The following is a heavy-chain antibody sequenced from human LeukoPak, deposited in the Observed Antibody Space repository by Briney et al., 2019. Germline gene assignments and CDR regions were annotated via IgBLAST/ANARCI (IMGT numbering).Heavy chain of an antibody. CDR1: GFTFSSYS. CDR2: ISSSSYI. Sequence: GGSLRLSCAASGFTFSSYSMNWVRQAPGKGLEWVSSISSSSYIYYADSVKGRFTISRDNAKNSLYLQMNSLRAEDTAVYYCARENRGYSSSWYGGKFDYWGQGTLVTVSS. CDR3: ARENRGYSSSWYGGKFDY. V-gene: IGHV3-21*01. J-gene: IGHJ4*02. D-gene: IGHD6-13*01.